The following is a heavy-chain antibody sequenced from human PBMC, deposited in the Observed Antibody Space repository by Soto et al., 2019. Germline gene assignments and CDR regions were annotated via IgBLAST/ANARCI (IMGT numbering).Heavy chain of an antibody. J-gene: IGHJ3*02. D-gene: IGHD2-2*01. CDR1: GFTFTYVW. CDR3: AADRYCSSNTCPGAFDI. Sequence: EVQLVESGGDSVKPGGSLRLSCAASGFTFTYVWMTWVRQAPGKGLEWVGRIKRKSDGETTDYAAPVKGRFTISRDDSKNTLYLEMNSLKTDDTAVYYCAADRYCSSNTCPGAFDIWGRGTMVRVSA. CDR2: IKRKSDGETT. V-gene: IGHV3-15*01.